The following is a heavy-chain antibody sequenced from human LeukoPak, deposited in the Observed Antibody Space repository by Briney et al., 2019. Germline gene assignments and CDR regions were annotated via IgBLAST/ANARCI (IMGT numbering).Heavy chain of an antibody. D-gene: IGHD5-12*01. J-gene: IGHJ3*02. V-gene: IGHV3-11*01. Sequence: TGGSLRLSCAASGFTFSDYYMSWIRQAPGKGLDWVSYITSTIYYADSVKGRFTISRDNAKNSLYLQMNSLRAEDTAVYYCARRNSGGSHAFDIWGQGTMVTVSS. CDR3: ARRNSGGSHAFDI. CDR1: GFTFSDYY. CDR2: ITSTI.